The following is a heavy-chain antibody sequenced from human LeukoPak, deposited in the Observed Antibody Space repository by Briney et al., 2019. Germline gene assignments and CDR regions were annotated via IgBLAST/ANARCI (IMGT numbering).Heavy chain of an antibody. V-gene: IGHV5-51*01. CDR1: GYSFTSYW. J-gene: IGHJ4*02. Sequence: GESLKISCKGSGYSFTSYWIGWLRQIPGKGLEWMGIIYPGDSDTRYSPSFQGQVTISADKSISTAYLQWSSLKASDTAMYYCARTITGSSAPWGYWGQGTLVTVSS. CDR2: IYPGDSDT. CDR3: ARTITGSSAPWGY. D-gene: IGHD5-12*01.